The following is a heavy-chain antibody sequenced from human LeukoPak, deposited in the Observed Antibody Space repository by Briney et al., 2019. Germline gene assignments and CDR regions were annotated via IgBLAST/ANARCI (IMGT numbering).Heavy chain of an antibody. CDR2: ISGSGHTT. J-gene: IGHJ4*02. CDR1: GVSGVTFSNYA. Sequence: GGSLRLSCAASGVSGVTFSNYALNWVRQAPGKGLEWVSAISGSGHTTNYADSVKGRFSISRDNSKTTLYLQMSSLRVEDTAVYYCVEGIFDYGARETLVTVSS. D-gene: IGHD3-10*01. CDR3: VEGIFDY. V-gene: IGHV3-23*01.